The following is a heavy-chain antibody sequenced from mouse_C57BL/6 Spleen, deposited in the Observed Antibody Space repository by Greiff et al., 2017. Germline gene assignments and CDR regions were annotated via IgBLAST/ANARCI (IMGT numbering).Heavy chain of an antibody. CDR1: GYTFTDYE. V-gene: IGHV1-15*01. J-gene: IGHJ3*01. D-gene: IGHD2-13*01. Sequence: QVQLQQSGAELVRPGASVTLSCKASGYTFTDYEMHWVKQTPVHGLEWIGAIDPETGGTAYNQKFKGKAILTADKSSSTAYMELRSLTSEDSAVYYCTSWGDYFSWFADWGQGTLVTVSA. CDR2: IDPETGGT. CDR3: TSWGDYFSWFAD.